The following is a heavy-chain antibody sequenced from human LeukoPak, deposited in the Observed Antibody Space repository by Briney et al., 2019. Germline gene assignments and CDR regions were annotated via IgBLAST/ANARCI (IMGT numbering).Heavy chain of an antibody. Sequence: ASVKVSCKASGYTFTSYGISWVRQAPGQGLEWMRWISAYNGNTNYAQKLQGRVTMTTDTSTSTAYMELRSLRSDDTAVYYCARGAAAPYYYYGMDVWGQGTTVTVSS. CDR1: GYTFTSYG. J-gene: IGHJ6*02. CDR2: ISAYNGNT. D-gene: IGHD6-13*01. CDR3: ARGAAAPYYYYGMDV. V-gene: IGHV1-18*01.